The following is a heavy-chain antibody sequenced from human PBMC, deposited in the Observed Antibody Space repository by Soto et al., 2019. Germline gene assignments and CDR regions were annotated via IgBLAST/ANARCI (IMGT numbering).Heavy chain of an antibody. Sequence: PGGSLRLSCAASGFTFSSYSMNWVRQAPGKGLEWVSSISSSSSYIYYADSVKGRFTISRDNAKNSLYLQMNSLRAEDTAVYYCARDRRITIFGVVTPYYYYCMDVWGQGTTVTVSS. CDR2: ISSSSSYI. CDR3: ARDRRITIFGVVTPYYYYCMDV. CDR1: GFTFSSYS. J-gene: IGHJ6*02. D-gene: IGHD3-3*01. V-gene: IGHV3-21*01.